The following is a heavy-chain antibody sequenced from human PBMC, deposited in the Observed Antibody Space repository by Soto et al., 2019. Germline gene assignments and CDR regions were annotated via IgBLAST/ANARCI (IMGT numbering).Heavy chain of an antibody. D-gene: IGHD2-8*01. CDR3: AKDLAPWAYGTNGVCYKTDY. Sequence: PGGSLRLSCAASGFTFSSYGMHWVRQAPGKGLEWVAVISYDGSNKYYADSVKGRFTISRDNSKNTLYLQMNSLRAEDTAVYYCAKDLAPWAYGTNGVCYKTDYWGQGTLVTVSS. J-gene: IGHJ4*02. CDR2: ISYDGSNK. CDR1: GFTFSSYG. V-gene: IGHV3-30*18.